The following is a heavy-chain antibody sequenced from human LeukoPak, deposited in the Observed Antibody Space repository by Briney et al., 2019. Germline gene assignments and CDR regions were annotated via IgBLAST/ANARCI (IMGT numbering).Heavy chain of an antibody. V-gene: IGHV3-11*04. D-gene: IGHD3-10*01. CDR1: GFTFSDYY. CDR2: ISGSGTDI. CDR3: TRDPRVLDY. Sequence: GGSLRLSCAASGFTFSDYYMSWIRQAPGKGLEWVSYISGSGTDILYADSVKGRFTMSRDNAKNSLYLQMNSLRTEDTAVYYCTRDPRVLDYWGQGTLVTVSS. J-gene: IGHJ4*02.